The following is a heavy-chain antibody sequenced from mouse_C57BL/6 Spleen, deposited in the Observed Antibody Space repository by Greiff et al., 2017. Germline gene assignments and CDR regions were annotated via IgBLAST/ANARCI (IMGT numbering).Heavy chain of an antibody. CDR3: AKFSYDYDGYYFDD. V-gene: IGHV2-3*01. Sequence: QVQLNESGPGLVAPSPSLSITCTVSGFSLTSYGVSWVRQPPGKGLEWLGVIWGDGSTNYHSVLISRLSISNDNAKTQVFLKLNSLQTDDSSAVYCAKFSYDYDGYYFDDWGQGTTLTVSS. D-gene: IGHD2-4*01. CDR1: GFSLTSYG. J-gene: IGHJ2*01. CDR2: IWGDGST.